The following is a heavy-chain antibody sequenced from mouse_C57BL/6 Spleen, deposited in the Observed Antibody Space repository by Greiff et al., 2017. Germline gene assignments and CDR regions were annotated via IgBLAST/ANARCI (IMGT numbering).Heavy chain of an antibody. V-gene: IGHV1-61*01. Sequence: QVQLKQPGAELVRPGSSVKLSCKASGYTFTSYWMDWVKQRPGQGLEWIGNIYPSDSETHYNQKFKDKATLTVDKSSSTAYMQLSSLTSEDSAVYYCARSGTAQAGYWGQGTTLTVSS. J-gene: IGHJ2*01. CDR2: IYPSDSET. D-gene: IGHD3-2*02. CDR1: GYTFTSYW. CDR3: ARSGTAQAGY.